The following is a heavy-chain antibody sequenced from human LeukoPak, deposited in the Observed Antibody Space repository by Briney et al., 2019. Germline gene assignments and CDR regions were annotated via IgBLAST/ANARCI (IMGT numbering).Heavy chain of an antibody. Sequence: KPSETLSLTCTVSGASINSYYWSWIRQPPGKGLEWIGYIYSSGSTNYNPSLKSRVTISVDTSKNQFSLKLSSVTAADTAVYYCARLRVYSSGYYYFDYWGQGTLVTVSS. J-gene: IGHJ4*02. V-gene: IGHV4-4*08. CDR1: GASINSYY. CDR3: ARLRVYSSGYYYFDY. D-gene: IGHD3-22*01. CDR2: IYSSGST.